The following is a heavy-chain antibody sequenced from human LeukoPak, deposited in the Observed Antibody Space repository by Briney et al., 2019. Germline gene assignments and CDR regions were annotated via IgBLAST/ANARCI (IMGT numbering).Heavy chain of an antibody. J-gene: IGHJ4*02. Sequence: GGSLRLSCAASGFTFSTYSMNWVRQAPGKGLEWVAVISYDGSNKYYADSVKGRFTISRDNSNNTLYLQMNSLRAEDTAVCYCARGAWRWEMATSTFDYWGQGTLVTVSS. V-gene: IGHV3-30*03. CDR3: ARGAWRWEMATSTFDY. CDR2: ISYDGSNK. CDR1: GFTFSTYS. D-gene: IGHD5-24*01.